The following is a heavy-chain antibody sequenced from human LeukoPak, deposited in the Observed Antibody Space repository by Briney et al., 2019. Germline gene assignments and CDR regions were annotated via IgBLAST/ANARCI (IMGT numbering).Heavy chain of an antibody. D-gene: IGHD5-24*01. CDR3: ARGGRDGYNYFDY. V-gene: IGHV3-NL1*01. CDR1: GFTSSSYG. Sequence: GGSLRLSCAASGFTSSSYGMHWVRQAPGKGLEWVSVIYSGGNTYYADSVKGRFTISRDNSKNTLYLQMNSLRAEDTAVYYCARGGRDGYNYFDYWGQGTLVTVSS. CDR2: IYSGGNT. J-gene: IGHJ4*02.